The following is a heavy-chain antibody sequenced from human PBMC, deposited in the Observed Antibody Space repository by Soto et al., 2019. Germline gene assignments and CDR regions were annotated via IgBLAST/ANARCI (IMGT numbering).Heavy chain of an antibody. D-gene: IGHD3-16*02. J-gene: IGHJ4*02. CDR2: INHSGST. CDR1: GGSFSRYY. Sequence: QVQLQQWGAGLLKPSETLSLTCAVYGGSFSRYYWSWIRQPPGKGLEWIGEINHSGSTNYNPSLRSRVTISADTSKNQFSLKLSSVTAADTAVYYCARGRDYDYVWGSYRYYLDYWGQGTLVTVSS. CDR3: ARGRDYDYVWGSYRYYLDY. V-gene: IGHV4-34*01.